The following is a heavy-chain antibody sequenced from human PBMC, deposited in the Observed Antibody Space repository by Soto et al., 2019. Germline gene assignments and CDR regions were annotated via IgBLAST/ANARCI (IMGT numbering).Heavy chain of an antibody. CDR2: IYPGDSDT. V-gene: IGHV5-51*01. CDR1: GVGYTIYL. J-gene: IGHJ5*02. CDR3: ARHLHYWFDP. Sequence: GEALKISCKGSGVGYTIYLIGWVRQMPGKGLEWMGIIYPGDSDTRYSPSFQGQVTISADKSISTAYLQWSSLKASDTAMYYCARHLHYWFDPWGQGTLVTVSS.